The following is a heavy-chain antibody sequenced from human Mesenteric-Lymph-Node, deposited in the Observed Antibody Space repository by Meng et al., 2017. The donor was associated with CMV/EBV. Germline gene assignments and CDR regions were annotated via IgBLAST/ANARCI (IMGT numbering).Heavy chain of an antibody. D-gene: IGHD1-26*01. CDR3: ARRYEVGASSRFDP. CDR1: GYSFTNYW. V-gene: IGHV5-51*01. Sequence: GGSLRLSCTGSGYSFTNYWIGWVRQMPGKGLEWMWIIYPGDSETRYSPSFQGQVTISVDKSISTDYLQWSSLKSSDTAMYYCARRYEVGASSRFDPWGQGTLVTVSS. CDR2: IYPGDSET. J-gene: IGHJ5*02.